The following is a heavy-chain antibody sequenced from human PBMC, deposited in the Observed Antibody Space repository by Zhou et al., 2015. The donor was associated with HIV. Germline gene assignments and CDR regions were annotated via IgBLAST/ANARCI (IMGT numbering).Heavy chain of an antibody. V-gene: IGHV1-69*01. CDR2: IIPIFGTA. J-gene: IGHJ6*02. Sequence: QVQLVQSGAEVKKPGSSVKVSCKASGGTFSSYAISWVRQAPGQGLEWMGGIIPIFGTANYAQKFQGRVTITADESTSTAYMELSSLRSEDTAVYYCARETPGYCSSTSCYITSGMDVWGQGTTVTVSS. CDR1: GGTFSSYA. D-gene: IGHD2-2*02. CDR3: ARETPGYCSSTSCYITSGMDV.